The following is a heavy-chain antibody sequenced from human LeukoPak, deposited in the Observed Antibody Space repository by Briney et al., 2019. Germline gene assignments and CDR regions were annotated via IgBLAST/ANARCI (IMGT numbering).Heavy chain of an antibody. Sequence: PSGTLSLTCAVSGVSISSREWWIWVRQPPGQGLEWIGEIHRAGRTRYNPSLKSRVTISMDYSKNQFSLMLTSVTAADTAIYYCGKTDIYFNPIDYWGPGSLVTVSS. CDR2: IHRAGRT. CDR3: GKTDIYFNPIDY. D-gene: IGHD3-9*01. J-gene: IGHJ4*02. V-gene: IGHV4-4*02. CDR1: GVSISSREW.